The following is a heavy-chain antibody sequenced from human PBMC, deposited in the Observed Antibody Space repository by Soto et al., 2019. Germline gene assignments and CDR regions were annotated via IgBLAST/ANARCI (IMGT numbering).Heavy chain of an antibody. CDR2: VDPEDGET. D-gene: IGHD2-21*01. CDR3: ATTTAVIVAQGPMVV. V-gene: IGHV1-69-2*01. CDR1: GFKFIDYY. Sequence: EVQLVQTGAEVKKPGATVKISCKVSGFKFIDYYLYWVQQAPGKALEWMGRVDPEDGETVYSEKFQGGLNITADTSRDIAHMELSGLRSEDTAVYFCATTTAVIVAQGPMVVWGSGTTVIVSS. J-gene: IGHJ6*04.